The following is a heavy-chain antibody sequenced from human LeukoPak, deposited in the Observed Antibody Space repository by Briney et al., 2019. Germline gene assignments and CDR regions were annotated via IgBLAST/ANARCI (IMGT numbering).Heavy chain of an antibody. D-gene: IGHD2-2*01. CDR3: ARARDQLLTYFDY. Sequence: PSETLSLTCTVSGGSISSGGYYWSWIRQPPGKGLEWIGYIYHSGSTYYNPSLKSRVTISVDRSKNQFSLKLSSVTAADTAVYYCARARDQLLTYFDYWGQGTLVTVSS. CDR2: IYHSGST. CDR1: GGSISSGGYY. V-gene: IGHV4-30-2*01. J-gene: IGHJ4*02.